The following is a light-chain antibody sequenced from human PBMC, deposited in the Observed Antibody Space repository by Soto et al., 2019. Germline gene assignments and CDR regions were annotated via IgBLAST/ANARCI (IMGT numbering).Light chain of an antibody. Sequence: QSVLTQPPSVSGAPGQRVTISCTGSSSNIGAGYDVYWYQQLPGTAPKLLIYGNSNRPSGVPDRFSGSKSGTSASLAITGLQAEDEADYYCQSYDSSLYVFGTGTKLTVL. J-gene: IGLJ1*01. CDR2: GNS. CDR1: SSNIGAGYD. V-gene: IGLV1-40*01. CDR3: QSYDSSLYV.